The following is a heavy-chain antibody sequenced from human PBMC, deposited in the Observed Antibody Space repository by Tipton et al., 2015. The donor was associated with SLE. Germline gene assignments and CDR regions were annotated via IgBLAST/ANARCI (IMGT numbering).Heavy chain of an antibody. CDR2: INHVGRT. V-gene: IGHV4-34*01. CDR1: GGSLSGYY. D-gene: IGHD6-19*01. J-gene: IGHJ4*02. Sequence: TLSLTCAVYGGSLSGYYWSWIRQSPVKGLEWIDDINHVGRTNYNPSLRSRATISIDTSKNQFSLKLTSVTAADTAVYYCARGPFQRWPPGAYWGQGTLVTVSS. CDR3: ARGPFQRWPPGAY.